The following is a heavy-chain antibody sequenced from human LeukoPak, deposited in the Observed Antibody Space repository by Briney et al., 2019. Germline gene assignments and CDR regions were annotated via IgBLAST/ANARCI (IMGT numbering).Heavy chain of an antibody. V-gene: IGHV1-69*13. CDR3: ARDVRPCGSCSNWFDP. Sequence: SVKVSCKASGYTFTGYYMHWVRQAPGQGLEWMGGIIPIFGTANYAQKFQGRVTITADESTSTAYMELSSLRSEDTAVYYCARDVRPCGSCSNWFDPWGQGTLVTVSS. CDR1: GYTFTGYY. J-gene: IGHJ5*02. D-gene: IGHD2-15*01. CDR2: IIPIFGTA.